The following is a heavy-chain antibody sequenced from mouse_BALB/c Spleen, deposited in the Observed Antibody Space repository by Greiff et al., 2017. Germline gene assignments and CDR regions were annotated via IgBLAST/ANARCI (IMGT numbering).Heavy chain of an antibody. V-gene: IGHV1-12*01. J-gene: IGHJ1*01. CDR2: IYPGNGDT. Sequence: QVQLQQPGAELVKPGASVKMSCKASGYTFTSYNMHWVKQTPGQGLEWIGAIYPGNGDTSYNQKFKGKATLTADKSSSTAYMQLSSLTSEDSAVYYCAREENDYEGWYFDVWGAGTTVTVSS. CDR3: AREENDYEGWYFDV. D-gene: IGHD2-4*01. CDR1: GYTFTSYN.